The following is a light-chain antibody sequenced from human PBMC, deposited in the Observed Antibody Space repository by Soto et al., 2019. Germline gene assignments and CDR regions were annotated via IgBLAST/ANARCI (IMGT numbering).Light chain of an antibody. V-gene: IGKV3-15*01. CDR1: QGIGIT. Sequence: IVMTQSPATLSVSPGERVTLSCRASQGIGITLAWYQQKPGQTPRLLIYGASTRATGIPARFSCSGSGTEVTLTINSLQSEDSAVYYCQRYNYWPLTFGGGTKVEIK. CDR3: QRYNYWPLT. CDR2: GAS. J-gene: IGKJ4*01.